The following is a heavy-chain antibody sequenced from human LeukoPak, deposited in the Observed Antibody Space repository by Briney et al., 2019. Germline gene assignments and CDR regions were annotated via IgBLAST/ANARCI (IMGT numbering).Heavy chain of an antibody. J-gene: IGHJ4*02. CDR3: ARDFKSAMVRGVNLDY. V-gene: IGHV3-7*01. D-gene: IGHD3-10*01. CDR1: GFTFSSYW. CDR2: IKQDGSEK. Sequence: PGGSLRLSCAASGFTFSSYWMTWVRQAPGKGLEWVANIKQDGSEKYYVDSVKGRFTISRDNAKNSLYLQMNSLRAEDTAVYYCARDFKSAMVRGVNLDYWGQGTLVTVSS.